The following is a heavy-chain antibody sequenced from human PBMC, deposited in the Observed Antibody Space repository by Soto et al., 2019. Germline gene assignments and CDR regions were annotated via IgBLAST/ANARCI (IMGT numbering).Heavy chain of an antibody. D-gene: IGHD3-10*01. CDR1: GGSISSGDYY. V-gene: IGHV4-30-4*01. J-gene: IGHJ4*02. CDR3: ARAVRGSYYDS. Sequence: QVQLQESGPGLVKPEQTLSLTCTVSGGSISSGDYYWSWIRQTPGTGLEWIRYIFYSGSSYCNPSLEIRPSISVDTSIILFSLQLSSVTAAATAVYYCARAVRGSYYDSWGQGTLVPVSS. CDR2: IFYSGSS.